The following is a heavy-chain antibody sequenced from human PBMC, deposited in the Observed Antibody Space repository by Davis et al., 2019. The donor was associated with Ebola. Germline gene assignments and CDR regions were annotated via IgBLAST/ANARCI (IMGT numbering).Heavy chain of an antibody. CDR1: GGSISSSNW. CDR2: IYHSGST. Sequence: MPSETLSLTCAVSGGSISSSNWWSWVRQPPGKGLEWIGEIYHSGSTNYNPSLKSRVTISVDKSKNQFSLKLSSVTAADTAVYYCARLSITMVRGVRNYYYYGMDVWGQGTTVTVSS. J-gene: IGHJ6*02. CDR3: ARLSITMVRGVRNYYYYGMDV. V-gene: IGHV4-4*02. D-gene: IGHD3-10*01.